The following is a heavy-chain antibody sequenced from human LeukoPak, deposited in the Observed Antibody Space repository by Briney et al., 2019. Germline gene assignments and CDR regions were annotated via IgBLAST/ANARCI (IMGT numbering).Heavy chain of an antibody. D-gene: IGHD5-18*01. V-gene: IGHV3-23*01. Sequence: GGSLRLSCAASGFTFSSYGMSWVRQAPGKGLEWVSVISGSGGRTSYADSVKGRFTISRDNSKNTLYLQMNSLRAEDTAVYYCARAKTWIQLWLRYYFDYWGQGTLVTVSS. CDR1: GFTFSSYG. CDR2: ISGSGGRT. J-gene: IGHJ4*02. CDR3: ARAKTWIQLWLRYYFDY.